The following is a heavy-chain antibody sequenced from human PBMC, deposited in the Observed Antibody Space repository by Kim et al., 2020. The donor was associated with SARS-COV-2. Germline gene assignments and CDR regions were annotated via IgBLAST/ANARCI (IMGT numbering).Heavy chain of an antibody. Sequence: SETLSLTCTVSGGSISSSSYYWGWIRQPPGKGLEWIGSIYYSGSTYYNPSLKSRVTISVDTSKNQFSLKLSSVTAADTAVYYCARPLMTDMVNAFDIWGQGTMVTVSS. J-gene: IGHJ3*02. CDR1: GGSISSSSYY. D-gene: IGHD5-18*01. CDR3: ARPLMTDMVNAFDI. CDR2: IYYSGST. V-gene: IGHV4-39*07.